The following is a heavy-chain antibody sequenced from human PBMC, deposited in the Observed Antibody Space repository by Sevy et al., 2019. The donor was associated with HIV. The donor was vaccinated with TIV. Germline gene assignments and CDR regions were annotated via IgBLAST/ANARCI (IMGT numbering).Heavy chain of an antibody. CDR1: GGTFSSYA. D-gene: IGHD6-25*01. Sequence: ASVKVSCKASGGTFSSYAISWVRQAPGQGLEWMGRIIPIFGTANYAQMFQGRVTITADESTSTAYMELSSLRSEDTAVYYCARFDEAAYMDVWGKGTTVTVSS. J-gene: IGHJ6*03. CDR3: ARFDEAAYMDV. V-gene: IGHV1-69*13. CDR2: IIPIFGTA.